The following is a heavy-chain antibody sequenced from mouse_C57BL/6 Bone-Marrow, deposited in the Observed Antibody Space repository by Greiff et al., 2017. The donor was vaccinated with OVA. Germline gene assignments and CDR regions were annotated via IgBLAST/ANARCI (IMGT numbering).Heavy chain of an antibody. CDR2: INPSNGGT. D-gene: IGHD1-1*01. CDR3: ARRGYYGSSFSFDY. V-gene: IGHV1-53*01. J-gene: IGHJ2*01. CDR1: GYTFTSYW. Sequence: LQESGTELVKPGASVKLSCKASGYTFTSYWMHWVKQRPGQGLEWIGNINPSNGGTNYNEKFKSKATLTVDKSSSTAYMQLSSLTSEDSAVYYCARRGYYGSSFSFDYWGQGTTLTVSS.